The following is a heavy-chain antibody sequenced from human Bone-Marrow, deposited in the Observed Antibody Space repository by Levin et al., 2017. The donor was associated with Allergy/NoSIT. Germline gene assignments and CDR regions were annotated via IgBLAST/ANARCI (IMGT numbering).Heavy chain of an antibody. CDR2: IKPSGSNR. Sequence: VASVKVSCKASGDTIINYYIHWVRQAPGQGLEWMGLIKPSGSNRNYAQKFQGRVTMTRDTSTNTVYMDLSSLRSEDTAMYFCARMFSGANYVDYWGQGTLVTVSS. CDR3: ARMFSGANYVDY. CDR1: GDTIINYY. V-gene: IGHV1-46*01. J-gene: IGHJ4*02. D-gene: IGHD3-10*01.